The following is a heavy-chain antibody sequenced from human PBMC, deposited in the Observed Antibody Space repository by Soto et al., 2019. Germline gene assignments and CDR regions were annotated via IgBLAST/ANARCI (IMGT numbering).Heavy chain of an antibody. V-gene: IGHV4-59*01. CDR3: ARTPVRGVYFDY. Sequence: SETLSLTCTVSGGSISSYYWSWIRQPPGKGLEWIGYIYYSGSTNYNPSLKSRVTISVDTSKNQFSLKLSSVTAADTAVYYCARTPVRGVYFDYWGQGTLVTVS. J-gene: IGHJ4*02. D-gene: IGHD3-10*01. CDR1: GGSISSYY. CDR2: IYYSGST.